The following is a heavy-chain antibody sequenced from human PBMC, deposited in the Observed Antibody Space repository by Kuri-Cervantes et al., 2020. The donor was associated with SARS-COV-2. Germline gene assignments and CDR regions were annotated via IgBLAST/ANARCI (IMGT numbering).Heavy chain of an antibody. CDR1: GGSIRSDGYY. CDR3: ARYYYDSRGYVFFDY. Sequence: SETLSLTCTVSGGSIRSDGYYWSWIRQRPGKGLEWIGYTYSGGTTYYSPSLKSRLTISMDTSKNHFSLKLGAVTAADTAMYYCARYYYDSRGYVFFDYWGRGNPVTVSS. V-gene: IGHV4-31*03. J-gene: IGHJ4*02. CDR2: TYSGGTT. D-gene: IGHD3-22*01.